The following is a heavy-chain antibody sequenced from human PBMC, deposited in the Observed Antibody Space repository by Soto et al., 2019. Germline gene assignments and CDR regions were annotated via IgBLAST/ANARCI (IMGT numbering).Heavy chain of an antibody. V-gene: IGHV1-18*01. CDR3: ARVLPPVDY. CDR1: GYTFTSYG. Sequence: QVQLVQSGAEVKKPGASVKVSCKPSGYTFTSYGITWVRQAPGKGLEWMGWISAYNGNTNYARKLQGRVTMTTDTTTSTAYRELRSLRSDDTALYYCARVLPPVDYLGQGTLVTVSS. CDR2: ISAYNGNT. J-gene: IGHJ4*02. D-gene: IGHD4-17*01.